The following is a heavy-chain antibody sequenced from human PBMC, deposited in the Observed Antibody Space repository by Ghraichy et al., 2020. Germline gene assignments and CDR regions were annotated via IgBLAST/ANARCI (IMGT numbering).Heavy chain of an antibody. CDR2: ITTKSGNT. CDR3: ARGITYFDP. V-gene: IGHV1-18*01. CDR1: GYTFINYE. J-gene: IGHJ5*02. Sequence: ASVKVSCKASGYTFINYEITWVRQAPGQGLEWLGWITTKSGNTKYRWEFQDRVTMTTDTSTSTAYMELRSLRSDDTAVYYCARGITYFDPWGQGTLVTVSS.